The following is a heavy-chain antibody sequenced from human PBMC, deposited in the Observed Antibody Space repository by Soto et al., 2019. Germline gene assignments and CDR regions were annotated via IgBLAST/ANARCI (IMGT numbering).Heavy chain of an antibody. D-gene: IGHD5-12*01. V-gene: IGHV1-18*01. CDR3: ARGGYKDS. CDR1: GYTFTNYA. Sequence: QVQLVQSGVEVKKPGASMKISCRTSGYTFTNYAINWVRQAPGQGLEWVAGISTQSGTTKEGQRLQGRVTVTTDTSTSTAYMELRNLRSDDTALYYCARGGYKDSWGQGTLVTVSS. J-gene: IGHJ4*02. CDR2: ISTQSGTT.